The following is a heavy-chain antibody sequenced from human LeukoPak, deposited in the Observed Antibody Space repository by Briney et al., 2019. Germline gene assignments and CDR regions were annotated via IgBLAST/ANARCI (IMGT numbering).Heavy chain of an antibody. CDR2: INHSGST. V-gene: IGHV4-34*01. CDR1: GGSFSGYY. D-gene: IGHD6-6*01. CDR3: ARGKTYSSSRRPYFDY. J-gene: IGHJ4*02. Sequence: PSETLPLTCAVYGGSFSGYYWSWIRQPPGKGLEWIGEINHSGSTNYNPSLKSRVTISVDTSKNQFSLKLSSVTAADTAVYYCARGKTYSSSRRPYFDYWGQGTLVTVSS.